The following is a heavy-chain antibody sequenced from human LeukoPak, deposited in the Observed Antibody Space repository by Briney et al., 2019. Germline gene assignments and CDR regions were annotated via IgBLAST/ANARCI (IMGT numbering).Heavy chain of an antibody. CDR1: GYTFTSYY. J-gene: IGHJ5*02. V-gene: IGHV1-46*01. Sequence: WASVKVSCKASGYTFTSYYMHWVRQAPGQGLEWMGIINPSGGSTSYAQKFQGRVTITTDESTSTAYTELSSLRSDDTAVYYCARGNRRSYYYDSSGYYYPWGQGTLVTVSS. D-gene: IGHD3-22*01. CDR2: INPSGGST. CDR3: ARGNRRSYYYDSSGYYYP.